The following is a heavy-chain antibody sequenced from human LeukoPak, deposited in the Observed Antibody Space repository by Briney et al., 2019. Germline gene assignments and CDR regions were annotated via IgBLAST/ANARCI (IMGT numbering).Heavy chain of an antibody. Sequence: PSETLSLTCTVSGGSLSSRSHYWGWIRQPPGQGLEWIGSLSNSGNTYHNPSLKSRVTISVDTSKNEFSLKLSSVTAADTAVYYCARRSGSYGYYYYYGMDVWGQGTTVTVSS. D-gene: IGHD1-26*01. CDR1: GGSLSSRSHY. CDR3: ARRSGSYGYYYYYGMDV. J-gene: IGHJ6*02. CDR2: LSNSGNT. V-gene: IGHV4-39*01.